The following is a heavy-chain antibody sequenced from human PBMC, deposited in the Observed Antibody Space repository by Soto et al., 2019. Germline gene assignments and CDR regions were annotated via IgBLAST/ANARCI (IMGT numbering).Heavy chain of an antibody. V-gene: IGHV1-69*13. J-gene: IGHJ6*02. CDR1: GGTFSSYA. D-gene: IGHD2-15*01. CDR3: ARDCSGGSCYFSPLSGYYYYGMDV. Sequence: SVKVSCKASGGTFSSYAISWVRQAPGQGLEWMGGIIPIFGTANYAQKFQGRVTITADESTSTAYMELSSLRSEDTAVYYCARDCSGGSCYFSPLSGYYYYGMDVWGQGTTVTVSS. CDR2: IIPIFGTA.